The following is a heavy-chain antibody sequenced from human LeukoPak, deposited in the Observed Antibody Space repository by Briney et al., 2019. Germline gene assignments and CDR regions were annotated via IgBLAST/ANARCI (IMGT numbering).Heavy chain of an antibody. J-gene: IGHJ5*02. CDR2: INPNSGDT. Sequence: ASVMVSCKPSGYTFTHYYIHWVRQAPGQGLEWMGWINPNSGDTNYAQKFQDRVTLTRDTSITTAYMELTNLRSDDTAVYYCARPHGDYYNWFDPWGQGTLVTVSS. CDR3: ARPHGDYYNWFDP. CDR1: GYTFTHYY. V-gene: IGHV1-2*02. D-gene: IGHD4-17*01.